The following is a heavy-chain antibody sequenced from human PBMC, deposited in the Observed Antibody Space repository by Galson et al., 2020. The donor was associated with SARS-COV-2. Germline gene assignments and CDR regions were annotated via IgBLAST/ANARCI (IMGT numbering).Heavy chain of an antibody. V-gene: IGHV3-30*04. D-gene: IGHD3-22*01. CDR3: ASEPYYDISGDCH. CDR1: GFTFSSYA. J-gene: IGHJ4*02. Sequence: GGSMRLSSAASGFTFSSYAMHWVSQAPGKGMEWVAAISKDGRNKYYANSVTGRFTISRDNAKNPLYLQMNSLGAEDTAVYYCASEPYYDISGDCHWGQGSLGTVSS. CDR2: ISKDGRNK.